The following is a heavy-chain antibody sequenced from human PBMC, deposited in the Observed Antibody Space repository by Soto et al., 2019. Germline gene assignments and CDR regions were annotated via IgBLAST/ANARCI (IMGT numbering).Heavy chain of an antibody. D-gene: IGHD2-15*01. V-gene: IGHV1-18*01. Sequence: GASVKVSCKAPGYTFTSYGISWVRQAPGQGLEWMGWISAYNGNTNYAQKLQGRVTMTTDTSTSTAYMELRSLRSDDTAVYYCARDEGRCSGGSCYPKADDAFDIWGQGTMVTVSS. J-gene: IGHJ3*02. CDR3: ARDEGRCSGGSCYPKADDAFDI. CDR2: ISAYNGNT. CDR1: GYTFTSYG.